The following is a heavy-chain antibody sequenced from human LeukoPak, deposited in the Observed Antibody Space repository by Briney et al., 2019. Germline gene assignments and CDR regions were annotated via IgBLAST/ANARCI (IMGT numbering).Heavy chain of an antibody. D-gene: IGHD2-2*01. J-gene: IGHJ6*03. V-gene: IGHV4-4*09. CDR2: IYTSGST. CDR1: GGSISSYY. CDR3: ARHPWGAAAHEYYMDV. Sequence: SETLSLTCTVSGGSISSYYWSWIRQPPGKGLEWIGYIYTSGSTNYNPSLKSRVTISVDTSKNQFSLKLGSVTAADTAVYYCARHPWGAAAHEYYMDVWGKGTTVTVSS.